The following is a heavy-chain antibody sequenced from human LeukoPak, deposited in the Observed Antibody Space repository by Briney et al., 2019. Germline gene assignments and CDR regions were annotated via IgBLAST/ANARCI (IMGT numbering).Heavy chain of an antibody. D-gene: IGHD3-3*01. Sequence: SGRSHRLSRPAAGFTFRSSAMTSVRQAPGEGLESVSVISGSGGSTYYADSVKGRFTNSRDNSNNTLYLQKNSLRDEGTAVYYCAKAVDSWSGLDYWGQATLVTVSS. CDR1: GFTFRSSA. CDR3: AKAVDSWSGLDY. V-gene: IGHV3-23*01. J-gene: IGHJ4*02. CDR2: ISGSGGST.